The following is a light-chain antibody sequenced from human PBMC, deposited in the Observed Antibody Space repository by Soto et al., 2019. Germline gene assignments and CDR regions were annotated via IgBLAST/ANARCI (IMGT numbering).Light chain of an antibody. V-gene: IGKV3-20*01. CDR2: GAS. CDR1: QSVSSSY. Sequence: EIVLTQSPGTLSLSPGERATLSCRASQSVSSSYLAWYQRRPGQAPRLLIYGASTRATGIPNRFSGSGSGTEFTLTISRQAPEDFAVYYCQQYDRSPPTFGHGTTVEIK. CDR3: QQYDRSPPT. J-gene: IGKJ1*01.